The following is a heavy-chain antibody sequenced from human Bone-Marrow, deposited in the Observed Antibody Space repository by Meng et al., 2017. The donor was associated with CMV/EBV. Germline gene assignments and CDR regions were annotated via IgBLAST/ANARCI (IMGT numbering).Heavy chain of an antibody. J-gene: IGHJ4*02. CDR1: GFTFDNYG. CDR3: AKDLLLFGGANAYFDY. D-gene: IGHD3-16*01. V-gene: IGHV3-30*02. CDR2: IRHDGTNK. Sequence: GESLKISCAASGFTFDNYGTHWVRQTPGKGLEWVAFIRHDGTNKYYGDSVKGRFTISRDNSKNTVYLQMNSLRPEETAIYYCAKDLLLFGGANAYFDYWGQGTLVTVSS.